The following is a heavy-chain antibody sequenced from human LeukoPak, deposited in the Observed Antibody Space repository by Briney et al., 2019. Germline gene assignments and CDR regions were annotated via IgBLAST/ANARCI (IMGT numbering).Heavy chain of an antibody. J-gene: IGHJ3*01. CDR1: GYTFTGYY. V-gene: IGHV1-46*01. CDR3: SRGGRFGLDF. D-gene: IGHD3-10*01. Sequence: ASVKVSCKTSGYTFTGYYMHWVRQAPGQGLEWMGIFTPSGGSTSYAQKFQGRVTLTRDTSTSTVYMELSSLRSEDTAVYYCSRGGRFGLDFWGQGTMVTVSS. CDR2: FTPSGGST.